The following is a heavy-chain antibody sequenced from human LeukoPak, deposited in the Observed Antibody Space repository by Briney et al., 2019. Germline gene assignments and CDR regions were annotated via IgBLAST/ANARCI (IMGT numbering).Heavy chain of an antibody. J-gene: IGHJ4*02. V-gene: IGHV3-30*18. D-gene: IGHD3-10*01. CDR2: ISYDGSNK. Sequence: GGSLRLSCAASGFTFSSYGMHWVRQAPGKGLEWVAVISYDGSNKYYADSVKGRFTISRDNSKNTLYLQMNSLRAEDTAVYYCAEDGVGELLRDPSYFDYWGQGTLVTVSS. CDR1: GFTFSSYG. CDR3: AEDGVGELLRDPSYFDY.